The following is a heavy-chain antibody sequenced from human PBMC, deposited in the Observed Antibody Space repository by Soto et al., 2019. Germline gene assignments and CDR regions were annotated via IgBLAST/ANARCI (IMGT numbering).Heavy chain of an antibody. CDR3: ARQRTTVVTQAYFDH. V-gene: IGHV4-39*01. Sequence: SETLSLTCIVSGESISSSSYYWGWIRQPPGKGLEWIGSIYYSGRTYYNPSFKSRVTISIDTSKNQFSLKLSSVTATDTAVHYCARQRTTVVTQAYFDHWGQGALVTVSS. J-gene: IGHJ4*02. CDR2: IYYSGRT. CDR1: GESISSSSYY. D-gene: IGHD2-21*02.